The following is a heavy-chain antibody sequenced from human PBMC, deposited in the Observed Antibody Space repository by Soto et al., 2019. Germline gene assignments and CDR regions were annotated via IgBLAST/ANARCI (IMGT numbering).Heavy chain of an antibody. J-gene: IGHJ4*02. CDR2: INPSGGST. CDR3: VVPEPLPPYDILTGLSSYYFDY. Sequence: ASVKVSCKASGYTFTSYYMHWVRQAPGQGLEWMGIINPSGGSTSYAQKFQGRVTMTRDTSTSTVYMELSSLRSEDTAVYYCVVPEPLPPYDILTGLSSYYFDYWGQGTLVTVSS. CDR1: GYTFTSYY. V-gene: IGHV1-46*01. D-gene: IGHD3-9*01.